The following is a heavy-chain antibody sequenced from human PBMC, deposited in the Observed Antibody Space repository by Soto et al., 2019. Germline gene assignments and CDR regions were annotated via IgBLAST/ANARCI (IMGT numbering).Heavy chain of an antibody. V-gene: IGHV3-73*01. CDR2: IRSKANSYAT. J-gene: IGHJ4*02. D-gene: IGHD4-17*01. CDR3: TRHFWVDYGDYRGNYYVDY. CDR1: GFTFSGSA. Sequence: EVQLVESGGGLVQPGGSLKLSCAASGFTFSGSAMHWVRQASGKGLEWVGRIRSKANSYATAYAASVKGRFTMSRDDSKSTAYLQMNSLKTEDTAVYYCTRHFWVDYGDYRGNYYVDYWGQGTLVTVSS.